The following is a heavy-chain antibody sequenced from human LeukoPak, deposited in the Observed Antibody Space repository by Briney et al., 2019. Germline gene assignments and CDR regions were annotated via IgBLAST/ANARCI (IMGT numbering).Heavy chain of an antibody. CDR3: GRYYVMDV. Sequence: GGSLRLSCAASGFTFSSYVMNWVRQAPGKGLEWVSTISDSGGSTYHADPVKGRFTISRDNSKSTLYLQMNSLRAEDTAVYYCGRYYVMDVWGQGTSVTVSS. J-gene: IGHJ6*02. CDR2: ISDSGGST. V-gene: IGHV3-23*01. CDR1: GFTFSSYV.